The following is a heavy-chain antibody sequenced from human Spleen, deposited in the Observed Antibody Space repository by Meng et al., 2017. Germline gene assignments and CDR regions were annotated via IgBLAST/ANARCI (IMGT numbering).Heavy chain of an antibody. CDR3: TREGAGFGYGWLLFDY. D-gene: IGHD5-18*01. V-gene: IGHV3-73*01. CDR1: GFIFGASE. Sequence: GGSLRLSCAASGFIFGASEIHWVRQASGKGLEWVGRVRNKGNNYATAYAAPVKGRFTISRDDSKNTAYLQMNSLKSEDTAVYYCTREGAGFGYGWLLFDYWGQGTLVTVSS. CDR2: VRNKGNNYAT. J-gene: IGHJ4*02.